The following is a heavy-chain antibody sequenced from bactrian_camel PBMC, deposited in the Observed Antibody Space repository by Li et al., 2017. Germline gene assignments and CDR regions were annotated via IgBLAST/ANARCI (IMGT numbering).Heavy chain of an antibody. V-gene: IGHV3S31*01. Sequence: DVQLVESGGGLVQPGGSLRLYCAASGFTFSSYAMSWIRQAPGKGLEWVSGIDSGAGGSTYYTDSVKGRFTISRDDAENTLNLQLNSLKIEDTAMYYCAKSLSSSDEYTYWGQGTQVTVS. CDR1: GFTFSSYA. CDR3: AKSLSSSDEYTY. CDR2: IDSGAGGST. J-gene: IGHJ4*01.